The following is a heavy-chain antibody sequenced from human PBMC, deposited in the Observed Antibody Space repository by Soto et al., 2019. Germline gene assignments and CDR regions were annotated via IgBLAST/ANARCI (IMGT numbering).Heavy chain of an antibody. J-gene: IGHJ5*02. CDR1: GGSISSGGYS. CDR3: ARGGLTTVRGARNWSFDP. D-gene: IGHD3-10*01. V-gene: IGHV4-30-2*01. CDR2: IYHSGST. Sequence: PSETLSLTCAVSGGSISSGGYSWSWIRQPPGKGLEWIGYIYHSGSTYYNPSLKSRVTISVDRSKNQFSLKLSSVTAADTAVYYCARGGLTTVRGARNWSFDPWGQGTLVTSPQ.